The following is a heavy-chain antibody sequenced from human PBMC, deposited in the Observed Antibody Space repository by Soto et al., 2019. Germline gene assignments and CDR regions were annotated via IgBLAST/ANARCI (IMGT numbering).Heavy chain of an antibody. CDR1: GYTFTSYA. D-gene: IGHD3-22*01. V-gene: IGHV1-3*01. CDR2: INAGNGNT. CDR3: ASNYYDTNGHYVFAAFDI. J-gene: IGHJ3*02. Sequence: ASVKVSCKASGYTFTSYAMHWVRQAPGQRLEWMGWINAGNGNTKYSQKFQGRVTITRDTSASTAYMELSSLRSEDTAVYYCASNYYDTNGHYVFAAFDIWGQGTLVTVSS.